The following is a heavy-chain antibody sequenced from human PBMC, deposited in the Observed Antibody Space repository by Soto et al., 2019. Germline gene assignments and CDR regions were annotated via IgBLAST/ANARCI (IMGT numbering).Heavy chain of an antibody. CDR1: GFTFSSYA. J-gene: IGHJ4*02. V-gene: IGHV3-23*01. Sequence: VGSLRLSCAASGFTFSSYAMSWVRQAPGKGLEWVSVISGSGGSTYYVDSVKGRFTISRDNSKNTLYLQMNSLRAEDTAVYYCAKDNCSSTSCYVPSGVHPFDYWGQGTLVTV. CDR2: ISGSGGST. D-gene: IGHD2-2*01. CDR3: AKDNCSSTSCYVPSGVHPFDY.